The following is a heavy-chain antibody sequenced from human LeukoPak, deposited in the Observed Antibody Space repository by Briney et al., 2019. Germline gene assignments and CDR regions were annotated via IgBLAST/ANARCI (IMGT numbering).Heavy chain of an antibody. D-gene: IGHD6-19*01. CDR2: IYYSGST. CDR3: ARHVDRYSSGWIY. V-gene: IGHV4-59*08. CDR1: GGSIRSYY. J-gene: IGHJ4*02. Sequence: SETLSLTCTVSGGSIRSYYWTWIRQPPGKGVEWIGYIYYSGSTNYNPSLKSRVTISVDTSKNQFSLRLSSVTAADTAVYYCARHVDRYSSGWIYWGQGTLVTVSS.